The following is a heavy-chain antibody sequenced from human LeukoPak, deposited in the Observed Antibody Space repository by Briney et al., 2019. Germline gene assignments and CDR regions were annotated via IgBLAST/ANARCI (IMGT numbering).Heavy chain of an antibody. J-gene: IGHJ6*03. CDR2: IRSKAYGGTT. Sequence: PGGSLRLSCTASGFTFGDYAMSWVRQAPGKGLEWVGFIRSKAYGGTTEYAASVKGRFTISRDDSKSIAYLQMNSLKTEDTAVYYCTRDGEIEMATIHYYYYMDVWGKGTTVTISS. CDR1: GFTFGDYA. CDR3: TRDGEIEMATIHYYYYMDV. V-gene: IGHV3-49*04. D-gene: IGHD5-24*01.